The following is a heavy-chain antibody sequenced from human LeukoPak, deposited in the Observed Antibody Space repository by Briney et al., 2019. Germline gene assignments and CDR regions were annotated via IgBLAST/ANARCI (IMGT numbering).Heavy chain of an antibody. J-gene: IGHJ6*03. D-gene: IGHD4-23*01. CDR3: ARVFGGYYYYMDV. CDR1: GFTSSSYS. Sequence: GGSLRLSCAASGFTSSSYSMNWVRQAPGKGLEWVSSISSSSSYICYADSVKGRFTISRDNAKNSLYPQMNSLRAEDTAVYYCARVFGGYYYYMDVWGKGTTVTVSS. CDR2: ISSSSSYI. V-gene: IGHV3-21*01.